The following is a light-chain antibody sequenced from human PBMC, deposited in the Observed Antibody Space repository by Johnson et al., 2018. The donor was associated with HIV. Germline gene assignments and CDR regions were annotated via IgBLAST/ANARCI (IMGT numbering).Light chain of an antibody. CDR1: SSNIGNNY. CDR3: GAWDSSLSAYV. Sequence: HSVLTQPPSVSAAPGQKVTISCSGSSSNIGNNYVSWYQQLPGTSPKLLIYENKARPSGIPDRFSGSKSATSATLAITGLQTGDEADYYCGAWDSSLSAYVFATETKVTVL. CDR2: ENK. J-gene: IGLJ1*01. V-gene: IGLV1-51*01.